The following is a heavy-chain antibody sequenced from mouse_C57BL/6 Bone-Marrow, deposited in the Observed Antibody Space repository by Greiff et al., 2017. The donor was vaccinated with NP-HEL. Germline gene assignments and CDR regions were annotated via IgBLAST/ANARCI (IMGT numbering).Heavy chain of an antibody. Sequence: VKLVESGGGLVKPGGSLKLSCAASGFTFSSYSLSWVRQTPEKRLEWVATISDGGSYTYYPDNVKGRFTVSRDNAKNNLYLQMSDLKSEDTAMYYCARAYYGSTSGFAYWGQGTLVTVSA. J-gene: IGHJ3*01. CDR2: ISDGGSYT. V-gene: IGHV5-4*03. D-gene: IGHD1-1*01. CDR3: ARAYYGSTSGFAY. CDR1: GFTFSSYS.